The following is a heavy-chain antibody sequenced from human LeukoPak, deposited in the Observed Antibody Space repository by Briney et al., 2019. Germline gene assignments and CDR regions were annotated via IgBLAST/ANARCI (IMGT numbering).Heavy chain of an antibody. D-gene: IGHD6-13*01. CDR2: ISYDGSNK. Sequence: GRSLRLSCAASGLTFSSHAMHWVRQAPGKGLEWVAVISYDGSNKYYADSVKGRFTISRDNSKNTLYLQMNSLRAEDTAVYYCARDSRSSWYGEDFDYWGQGTLVTVSS. V-gene: IGHV3-30*04. CDR1: GLTFSSHA. J-gene: IGHJ4*02. CDR3: ARDSRSSWYGEDFDY.